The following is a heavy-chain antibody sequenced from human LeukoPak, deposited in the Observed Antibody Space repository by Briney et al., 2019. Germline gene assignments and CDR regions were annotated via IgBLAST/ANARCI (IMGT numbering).Heavy chain of an antibody. J-gene: IGHJ4*02. CDR3: ATGSLAVAGSSFDY. Sequence: ASVKVSCKVSGYTLTELSMHWVRRAPGKGLEWMGGFDPEDGETIYAQKFQGRVTMTEDTSTDTAYMELSSLRSEDTAVYYCATGSLAVAGSSFDYWGQGTLVTVSS. CDR1: GYTLTELS. D-gene: IGHD6-19*01. V-gene: IGHV1-24*01. CDR2: FDPEDGET.